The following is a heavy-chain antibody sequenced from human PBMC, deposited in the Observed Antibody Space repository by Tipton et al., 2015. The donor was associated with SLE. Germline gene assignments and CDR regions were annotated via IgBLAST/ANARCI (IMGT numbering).Heavy chain of an antibody. Sequence: LRLSCTVSGGSISSYYWSWIRQPPGKGLAWIGYIYYSGSTYYNPSLKSRVTISVDTSKNQFSLKLSSVTAADTAVYYCARHAPDTSGWTSYFDYWGQGTLVTVSS. D-gene: IGHD6-19*01. CDR2: IYYSGST. J-gene: IGHJ4*02. CDR3: ARHAPDTSGWTSYFDY. V-gene: IGHV4-59*04. CDR1: GGSISSYY.